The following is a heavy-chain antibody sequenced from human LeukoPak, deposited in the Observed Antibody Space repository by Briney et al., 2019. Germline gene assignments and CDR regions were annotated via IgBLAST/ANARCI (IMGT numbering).Heavy chain of an antibody. V-gene: IGHV4-59*02. D-gene: IGHD5-18*01. CDR2: IYYSGST. J-gene: IGHJ4*02. CDR1: GGSASSYY. Sequence: SETLSLTCTVSGGSASSYYWSWIRQPPGKGLEWIGYIYYSGSTNYNPSLKSRVTISVDTSKNQFSLKLSSVTAADTAVYYCAAIQLWSQYFDYWGQGTLVTVSS. CDR3: AAIQLWSQYFDY.